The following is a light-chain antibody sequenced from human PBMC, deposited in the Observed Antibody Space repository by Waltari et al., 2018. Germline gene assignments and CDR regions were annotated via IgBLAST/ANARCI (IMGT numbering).Light chain of an antibody. J-gene: IGKJ1*01. Sequence: TCRASQTVSAWLAWYQQKPGNAPKLLIYKASNLKSGVPSRFSGSGSGTEFTLTINSLQPDDFATYYCQHYNNYSGTFGQGTRVELK. CDR3: QHYNNYSGT. CDR2: KAS. CDR1: QTVSAW. V-gene: IGKV1-5*03.